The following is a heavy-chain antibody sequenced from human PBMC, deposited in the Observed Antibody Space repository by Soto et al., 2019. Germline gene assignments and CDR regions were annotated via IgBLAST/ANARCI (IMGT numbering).Heavy chain of an antibody. D-gene: IGHD3-22*01. Sequence: QVQLVQSGAEVKKPGASVKVSCKASGYTFTNYAISWVRQAPGQGLEWMGWIHPTNGNTKDAQKFQDILAMTTDTSTSTAYMDLRSLRCDDTAVSSGENDECDSSSCELPDYWGQGALVTVSS. CDR2: IHPTNGNT. J-gene: IGHJ4*02. CDR3: ENDECDSSSCELPDY. CDR1: GYTFTNYA. V-gene: IGHV1-18*01.